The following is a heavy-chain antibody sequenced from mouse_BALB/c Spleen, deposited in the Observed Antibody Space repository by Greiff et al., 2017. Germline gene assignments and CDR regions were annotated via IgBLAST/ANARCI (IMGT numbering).Heavy chain of an antibody. D-gene: IGHD2-1*01. J-gene: IGHJ3*01. V-gene: IGHV3-8*02. CDR2: ISYSGST. CDR3: ARTGNYVRHTNGWLAY. Sequence: VQLKESGPSLVKPSQTLSLTCSVSGDSFTSGYWNFIRTFPGNKLEYMGSISYSGSTYYNPSLKSRISITRDTSKNQYYLQLNSVTTEDTATYYWARTGNYVRHTNGWLAYWGQGTLVTVAA. CDR1: GDSFTSGY.